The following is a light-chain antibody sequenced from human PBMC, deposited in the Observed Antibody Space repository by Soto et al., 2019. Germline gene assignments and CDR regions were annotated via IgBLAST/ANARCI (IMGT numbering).Light chain of an antibody. CDR2: ALS. CDR3: LQRIDFPFT. CDR1: RSLFDRDDGNTY. J-gene: IGKJ3*01. V-gene: IGKV2-40*01. Sequence: EIVMTQAPLSLAVTPGEPASISCRSSRSLFDRDDGNTYLDWYLKKPGQSPQLLIYALSYRASGVSDRFSGSGSGHDFTLKIRSVEADYVELYYCLQRIDFPFTFGPRTKVDIK.